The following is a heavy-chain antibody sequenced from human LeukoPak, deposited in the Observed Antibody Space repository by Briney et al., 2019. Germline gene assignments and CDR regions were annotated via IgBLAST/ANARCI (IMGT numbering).Heavy chain of an antibody. CDR1: GYTFTCYG. CDR2: ISAYNGNT. CDR3: ARDRGVYSGSKFDY. V-gene: IGHV1-18*01. J-gene: IGHJ4*02. D-gene: IGHD5-12*01. Sequence: ASVKVSCKASGYTFTCYGISWVRQAPGQGLEWMGWISAYNGNTNYAQKLQGRVTMTTDTSTSTAYMELRSLRSDDTAVYYCARDRGVYSGSKFDYWGQGTLVTVSS.